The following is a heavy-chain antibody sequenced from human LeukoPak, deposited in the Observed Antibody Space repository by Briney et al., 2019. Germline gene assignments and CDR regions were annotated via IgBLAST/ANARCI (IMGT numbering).Heavy chain of an antibody. CDR3: ARVSGQWPVRTYYYFDY. D-gene: IGHD6-19*01. CDR2: INHSGST. V-gene: IGHV4-34*01. J-gene: IGHJ4*02. Sequence: SETLSLTCAVYGGSFGGYYWSWIRQPPGKGLEWSGEINHSGSTNYNPSLKSRVTISVDTSKNQLSLKLSSVTAADTAVYYCARVSGQWPVRTYYYFDYWGQGSLVTVSS. CDR1: GGSFGGYY.